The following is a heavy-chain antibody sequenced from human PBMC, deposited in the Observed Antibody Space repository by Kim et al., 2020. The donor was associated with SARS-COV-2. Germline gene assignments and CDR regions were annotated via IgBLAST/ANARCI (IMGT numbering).Heavy chain of an antibody. Sequence: YYADSVKGRVTISRDDSKNTLYLQMNSLGVEDTTVYYCAREKYAGYYVDYWGQGTLVTVSS. CDR3: AREKYAGYYVDY. V-gene: IGHV3-30*01. J-gene: IGHJ4*02. D-gene: IGHD2-2*01.